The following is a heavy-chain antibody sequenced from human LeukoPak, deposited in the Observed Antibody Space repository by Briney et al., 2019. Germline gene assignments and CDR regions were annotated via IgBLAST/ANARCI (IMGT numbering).Heavy chain of an antibody. J-gene: IGHJ4*02. Sequence: PGRSLRLSCAASGFTFSSYGMHWVRQAPGKGLEWVAVIWYDGSNKYYADSVKGRFTISRDNSKNTLYLQMNSLRAEDTAVYYCARPMVRGVIHAPPDYWGQGTLVTVSS. CDR2: IWYDGSNK. V-gene: IGHV3-33*01. CDR1: GFTFSSYG. D-gene: IGHD3-10*01. CDR3: ARPMVRGVIHAPPDY.